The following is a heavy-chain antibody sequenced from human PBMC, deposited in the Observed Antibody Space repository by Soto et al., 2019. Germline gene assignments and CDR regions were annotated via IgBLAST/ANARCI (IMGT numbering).Heavy chain of an antibody. CDR3: ARHRIEVVWRGFDC. J-gene: IGHJ4*02. D-gene: IGHD1-1*01. Sequence: SETLSLTCTVFTDSNNFSNSYWGWIRQPPGEGLQWTGSSSYNGGTFFDPSLKGRVGISIDPSKRQSSLQVTSVTAAGSAVYYCARHRIEVVWRGFDCWGQGRPVTVSS. CDR1: TDSNNFSNSY. V-gene: IGHV4-39*01. CDR2: SSYNGGT.